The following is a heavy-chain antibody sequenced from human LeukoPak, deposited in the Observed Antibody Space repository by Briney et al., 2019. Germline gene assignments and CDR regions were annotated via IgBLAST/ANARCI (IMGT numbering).Heavy chain of an antibody. J-gene: IGHJ4*02. CDR2: ISYDGSNK. CDR3: ARESYSSRHYYFDY. V-gene: IGHV3-30-3*01. Sequence: PGGSLRLSCAASGFTFSSYAMHWVRQAPGKGLEWVAVISYDGSNKYYADSVKGRFTISRDNSKNTLYLKMNSLRAEDTAVYYCARESYSSRHYYFDYWGQGTLVTVSS. CDR1: GFTFSSYA. D-gene: IGHD6-13*01.